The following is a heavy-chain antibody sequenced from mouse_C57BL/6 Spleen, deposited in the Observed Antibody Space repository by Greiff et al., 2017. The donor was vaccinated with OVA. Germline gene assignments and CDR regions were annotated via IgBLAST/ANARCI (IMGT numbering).Heavy chain of an antibody. V-gene: IGHV1-50*01. CDR2: IDPSDSYT. CDR3: ARGGQDFDY. D-gene: IGHD3-3*01. CDR1: GYTFTSYW. Sequence: QVQLQQPGAELVKPGASVKLSCKASGYTFTSYWMQWVKQRPGQGLEWIGEIDPSDSYTNYNQKFKGKATLTVDTSSSTAYMQLSSLTSEDSAVYYCARGGQDFDYWGQGTTLTVFS. J-gene: IGHJ2*01.